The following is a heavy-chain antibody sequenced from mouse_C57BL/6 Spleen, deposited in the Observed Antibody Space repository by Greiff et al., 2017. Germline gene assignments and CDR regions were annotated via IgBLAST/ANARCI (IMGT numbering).Heavy chain of an antibody. CDR2: IRNKANGYTI. V-gene: IGHV7-3*01. CDR3: SRYDDYGSRHGFAT. Sequence: EVHLVESGGGLVQPGGSLRLSCAASGFTFAVYYMSWVRQPPGKALEWLGFIRNKANGYTIEYSASVKGRFTISRDNYQSILYLQMNDLRAEDSATYYCSRYDDYGSRHGFATWRHAALVPVSA. D-gene: IGHD1-1*01. J-gene: IGHJ3*01. CDR1: GFTFAVYY.